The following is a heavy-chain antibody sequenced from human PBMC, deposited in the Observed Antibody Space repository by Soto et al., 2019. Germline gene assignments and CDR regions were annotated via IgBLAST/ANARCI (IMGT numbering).Heavy chain of an antibody. CDR1: GGSVSSESHY. J-gene: IGHJ6*02. CDR2: IYDTGISGYTPST. CDR3: ARGEDAFFYYGLDV. V-gene: IGHV4-61*01. Sequence: SETLSLTCTVSGGSVSSESHYWSWIRRPPGKGLEWIAYIYDTGISGYTPSTSYNPSLKSRVTMSVDTSKSQFSLKLTSVTAADTAVYYCARGEDAFFYYGLDVWGQGITVTVSS.